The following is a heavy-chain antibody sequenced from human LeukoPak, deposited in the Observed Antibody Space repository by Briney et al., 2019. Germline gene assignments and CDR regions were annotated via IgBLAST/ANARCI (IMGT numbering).Heavy chain of an antibody. V-gene: IGHV4-59*01. CDR2: VSYSGST. D-gene: IGHD1-14*01. CDR3: ARGGNYYYHGMDV. CDR1: GGSISPYY. J-gene: IGHJ6*02. Sequence: SETLSLTCTVSGGSISPYYWSWIRQPPGKGLEWIGYVSYSGSTNYNLSLGSRVTISVDTSKNQFSLKLTYVTAADTAVYFCARGGNYYYHGMDVWGQGTTVTVSS.